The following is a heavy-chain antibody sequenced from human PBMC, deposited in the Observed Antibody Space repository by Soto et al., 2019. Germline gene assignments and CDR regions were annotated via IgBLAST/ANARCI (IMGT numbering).Heavy chain of an antibody. Sequence: QLVESGGGVVRPGRSLRLSCAASGFTFSGYAMHWVRQAPDKGLEWVATISDNGNDKYYVDSVKGRFTISRDNSKNTLYLQMSSLTPEDTAIYYCAKDAGDQGYFQNWGQGTLVIVSS. CDR3: AKDAGDQGYFQN. CDR1: GFTFSGYA. V-gene: IGHV3-30*18. D-gene: IGHD2-21*02. J-gene: IGHJ1*01. CDR2: ISDNGNDK.